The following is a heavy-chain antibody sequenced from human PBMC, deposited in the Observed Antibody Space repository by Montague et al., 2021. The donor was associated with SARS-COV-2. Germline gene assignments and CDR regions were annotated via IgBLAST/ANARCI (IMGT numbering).Heavy chain of an antibody. Sequence: SETLSLTCTVSGGSISSYYWSWIRQPAGKGLEWIGRIYTSGSTNYNPSLKSRVTMSVDTSKNQFSLKLSSVTAADTAVYYCARGLDYYDFWSGYYPAYWYFDLWGRGTLVTVSS. D-gene: IGHD3-3*01. CDR3: ARGLDYYDFWSGYYPAYWYFDL. CDR2: IYTSGST. CDR1: GGSISSYY. V-gene: IGHV4-4*07. J-gene: IGHJ2*01.